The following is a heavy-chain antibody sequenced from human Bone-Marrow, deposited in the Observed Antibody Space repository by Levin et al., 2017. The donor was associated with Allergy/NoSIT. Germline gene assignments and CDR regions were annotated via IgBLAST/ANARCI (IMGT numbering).Heavy chain of an antibody. CDR2: IIPIFGTA. V-gene: IGHV1-69*13. D-gene: IGHD2-15*01. Sequence: ASVKVSCKASGGTFSSYAISWVRQAPGQGLEWMGGIIPIFGTANYAQKFQGRVTITADESTSTAYMELSSLRSEDTAVYYCATRAEAGYLWRFDYWGQGTLVTVSS. J-gene: IGHJ4*02. CDR3: ATRAEAGYLWRFDY. CDR1: GGTFSSYA.